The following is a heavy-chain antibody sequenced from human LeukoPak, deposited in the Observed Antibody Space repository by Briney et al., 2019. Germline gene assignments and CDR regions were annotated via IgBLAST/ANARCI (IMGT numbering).Heavy chain of an antibody. CDR1: GFTFSSYS. Sequence: TGGSLRLSCAASGFTFSSYSMNWVRQAPGKGLEWVSSISSSSSYIYYADSVKGRFTISRDNAKNSLYLQMNSLRAEDTAVYYCAREEMAASSGIRSDVWGKGTTVTVSS. CDR2: ISSSSSYI. J-gene: IGHJ6*04. CDR3: AREEMAASSGIRSDV. V-gene: IGHV3-21*01. D-gene: IGHD6-13*01.